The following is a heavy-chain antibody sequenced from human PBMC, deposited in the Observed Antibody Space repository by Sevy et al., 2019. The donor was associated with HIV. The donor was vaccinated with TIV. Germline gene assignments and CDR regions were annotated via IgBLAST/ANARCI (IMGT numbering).Heavy chain of an antibody. CDR3: AHETFGRFES. CDR1: GFTFSANW. D-gene: IGHD3-16*01. Sequence: GGSLRLSCAASGFTFSANWMNWVRQAPGKGLEWVANIKADGSCKHYVSSVEGRFTISRDNAKNLLFLQMNSLRVEDTAVYYCAHETFGRFESWGQGTLVTVSS. CDR2: IKADGSCK. V-gene: IGHV3-7*01. J-gene: IGHJ4*02.